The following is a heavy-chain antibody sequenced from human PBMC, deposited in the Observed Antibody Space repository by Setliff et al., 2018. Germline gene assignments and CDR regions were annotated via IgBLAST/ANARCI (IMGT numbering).Heavy chain of an antibody. V-gene: IGHV4-4*08. J-gene: IGHJ3*02. Sequence: SETLSLTCTVSGGSISSNYWSWVRQPPGKGLEWIGYIYTSGGTNYNPSLKSRGTISVDTSRNQFSLKLSSVTATDTAVYYCVRVEAGYCSSTSCYVVGAFDIWGQGTVVTVSS. CDR1: GGSISSNY. CDR3: VRVEAGYCSSTSCYVVGAFDI. D-gene: IGHD2-2*03. CDR2: IYTSGGT.